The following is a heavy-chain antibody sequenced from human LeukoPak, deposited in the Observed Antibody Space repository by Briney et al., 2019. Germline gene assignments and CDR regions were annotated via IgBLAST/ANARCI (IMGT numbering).Heavy chain of an antibody. CDR2: IIAYNGNT. CDR1: GYTFTSYG. D-gene: IGHD3-9*01. CDR3: ARAGYDLLTLAPDPANDY. Sequence: ALVKVSCKASGYTFTSYGFNWVRQAPGQGLEWMGWIIAYNGNTNYAQKLQGRVTMTTDTSTSTAYMELRSLRSDDTAVYYCARAGYDLLTLAPDPANDYWGQGTLVTVSS. V-gene: IGHV1-18*01. J-gene: IGHJ4*02.